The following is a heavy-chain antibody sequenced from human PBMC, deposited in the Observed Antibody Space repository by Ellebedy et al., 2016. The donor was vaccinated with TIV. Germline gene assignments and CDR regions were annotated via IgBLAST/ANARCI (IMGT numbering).Heavy chain of an antibody. J-gene: IGHJ3*02. CDR1: GGSISSYY. Sequence: MPGGSLRLSCTVSGGSISSYYWSWIRQPPGKGLEWIGYIYYSGSTNYNPSLKSRVTISVDTSKNQFSLKLSSVTAADTAVYYCARHISTVVTLAHAFDIWGQGTMVTVSS. V-gene: IGHV4-59*08. CDR2: IYYSGST. CDR3: ARHISTVVTLAHAFDI. D-gene: IGHD4-23*01.